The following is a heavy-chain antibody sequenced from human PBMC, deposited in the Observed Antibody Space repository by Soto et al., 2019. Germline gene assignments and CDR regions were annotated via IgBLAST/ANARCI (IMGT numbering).Heavy chain of an antibody. V-gene: IGHV3-73*02. D-gene: IGHD2-21*01. CDR3: SARRDWTAVDPLEY. CDR2: IRNKGNNYAT. Sequence: EVQLVESGGGLVQPGGSLKVSCAASGFTFSDSAMHWVRQASGKGLEWVGRIRNKGNNYATAYTASVKGRFTISRDESTNTVYLQMNSLKIEDTAVYYCSARRDWTAVDPLEYWGLGTLVTVSS. CDR1: GFTFSDSA. J-gene: IGHJ4*02.